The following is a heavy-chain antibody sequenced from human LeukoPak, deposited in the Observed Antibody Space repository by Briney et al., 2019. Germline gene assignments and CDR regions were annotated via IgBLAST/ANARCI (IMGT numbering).Heavy chain of an antibody. Sequence: GGSLRLSCAASGFTFSSYWMSWVRQAPGKGLEWVANIKQDGSEKYYVDSVKGRFTISRDNAKNSLYLQMNSLSAEDTAVYYCAREGGADIVVVPAAIIAWGQGTLVTVSS. V-gene: IGHV3-7*01. CDR3: AREGGADIVVVPAAIIA. J-gene: IGHJ5*02. D-gene: IGHD2-2*01. CDR1: GFTFSSYW. CDR2: IKQDGSEK.